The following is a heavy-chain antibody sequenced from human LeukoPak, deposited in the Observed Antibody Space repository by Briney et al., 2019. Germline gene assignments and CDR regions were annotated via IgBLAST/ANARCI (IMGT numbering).Heavy chain of an antibody. CDR1: GYTFSSNW. CDR3: ARAVYGYFDF. Sequence: PGGSLRLSCAASGYTFSSNWMHWVRQAPGKGLVWVSRIKNDGSGTYADSVKGRFTISRDNAKNSQYLQMSSLRAEDTAVYYCARAVYGYFDFWGQGILLTVSS. CDR2: IKNDGSGT. D-gene: IGHD5-18*01. J-gene: IGHJ4*02. V-gene: IGHV3-74*01.